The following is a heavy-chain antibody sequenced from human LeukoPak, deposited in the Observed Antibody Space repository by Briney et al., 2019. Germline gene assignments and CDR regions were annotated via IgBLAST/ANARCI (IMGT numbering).Heavy chain of an antibody. CDR3: ARGVAYLNYYGSWSYGNWFDP. CDR2: IYYSGST. V-gene: IGHV4-39*07. J-gene: IGHJ5*02. Sequence: PSETLSLTCSVSGGSISSSSYYWGWIRQPPGKGLEWLASIYYSGSTYYNPSLKSRVAMSVDTSKNQFSLKLSSVTAADTAVYYCARGVAYLNYYGSWSYGNWFDPWGQGTLVTVSS. D-gene: IGHD3-10*01. CDR1: GGSISSSSYY.